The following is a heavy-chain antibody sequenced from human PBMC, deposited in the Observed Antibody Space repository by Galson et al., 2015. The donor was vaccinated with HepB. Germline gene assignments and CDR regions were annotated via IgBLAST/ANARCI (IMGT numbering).Heavy chain of an antibody. CDR3: AKEGAWRGPGGLFDI. Sequence: SLRLSCAASGFTFSSYGMHWVRQAPGKGLEWVAVISYDGSNKYYADSVKGRFTISRDNSKNTLYLQMNSLRAEDTAVYYCAKEGAWRGPGGLFDIWGQGTMVTVSS. J-gene: IGHJ3*02. V-gene: IGHV3-30*18. D-gene: IGHD3-10*01. CDR2: ISYDGSNK. CDR1: GFTFSSYG.